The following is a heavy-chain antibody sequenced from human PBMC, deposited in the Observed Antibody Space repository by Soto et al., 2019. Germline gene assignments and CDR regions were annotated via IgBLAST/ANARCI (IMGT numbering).Heavy chain of an antibody. Sequence: GGSLRLSCAASGFTFSDYYMSWIRQAPGKGLEWVSYISSSSSYTNYADSVKGRFTISRDNAKNSLYLQMNSLRAEDTAVYYCARGKGSGYYYLFDYWGQGTLVTVSS. CDR3: ARGKGSGYYYLFDY. CDR2: ISSSSSYT. D-gene: IGHD3-22*01. V-gene: IGHV3-11*06. J-gene: IGHJ4*02. CDR1: GFTFSDYY.